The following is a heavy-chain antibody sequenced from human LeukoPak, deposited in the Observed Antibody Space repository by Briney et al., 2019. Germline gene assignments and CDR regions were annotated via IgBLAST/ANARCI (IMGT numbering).Heavy chain of an antibody. Sequence: PGGSLRLSCAASGFTFSSYAMHWVRQAPGKGLEWVAVISYDGSNKYYADSVKGRFTISRDNAKNSLYLQMNSLRAEDTAVYYCARGEDLRFGDLDYWGQGTLVTVSS. CDR1: GFTFSSYA. V-gene: IGHV3-30*04. CDR2: ISYDGSNK. D-gene: IGHD3-10*01. J-gene: IGHJ4*02. CDR3: ARGEDLRFGDLDY.